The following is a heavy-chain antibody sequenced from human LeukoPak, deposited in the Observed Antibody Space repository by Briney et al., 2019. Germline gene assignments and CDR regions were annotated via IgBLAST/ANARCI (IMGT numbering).Heavy chain of an antibody. J-gene: IGHJ4*02. CDR3: ARGRYSSSWYYFDY. CDR2: IYYSGST. D-gene: IGHD6-13*01. Sequence: PSETLSLTCTVSGYSISSGYYWGWIRQPPGKGLEWIGYIYYSGSTNYNPSLKSRVTISVDTSKNQFFLKLSSVTAADTAVYYCARGRYSSSWYYFDYWGQGTLVTVSS. V-gene: IGHV4-38-2*02. CDR1: GYSISSGYY.